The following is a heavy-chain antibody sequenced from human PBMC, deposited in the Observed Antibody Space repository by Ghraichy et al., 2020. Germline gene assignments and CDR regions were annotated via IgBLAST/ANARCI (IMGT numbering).Heavy chain of an antibody. V-gene: IGHV3-21*01. J-gene: IGHJ3*01. CDR1: GFIFTSYS. Sequence: GGSLRLSCAASGFIFTSYSLNWVRQAPGKGLEWVSSISSSSIYIYYAESVQGRFTISRDNARNSLYLQMSSLRAEDTAVYYCASSTTSYRSSVLNAFDLWGQGTMVTVSS. CDR2: ISSSSIYI. CDR3: ASSTTSYRSSVLNAFDL. D-gene: IGHD2-2*01.